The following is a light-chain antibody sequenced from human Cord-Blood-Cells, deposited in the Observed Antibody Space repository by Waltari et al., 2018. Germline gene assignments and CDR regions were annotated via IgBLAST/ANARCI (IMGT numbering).Light chain of an antibody. Sequence: QSVLTQPPSVSGAPGQRVTISCTGSSSNIGAGYDVHCCQQLPGTAPKHLIYGNSNRPSGVPDRFSGSKSGTSASLAITGLQAEDEADYYCQSYDSSLSGYVFGTGTKVTVL. CDR1: SSNIGAGYD. V-gene: IGLV1-40*01. CDR2: GNS. CDR3: QSYDSSLSGYV. J-gene: IGLJ1*01.